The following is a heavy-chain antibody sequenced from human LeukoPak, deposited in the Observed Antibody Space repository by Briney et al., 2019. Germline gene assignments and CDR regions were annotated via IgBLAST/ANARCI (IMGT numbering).Heavy chain of an antibody. Sequence: PSETLSLTCAVSGYSISSGYYWSWVRQTPGKRLEWIGYIYITGSTGTTNYNPSLKSRVTISIDTSKNQFSLKLNSVAAADTAVYYCARAATFGGFDYWGQGILVTVSS. J-gene: IGHJ4*02. CDR2: IYITGSTGTT. CDR1: GYSISSGYY. CDR3: ARAATFGGFDY. V-gene: IGHV4-61*01. D-gene: IGHD3-16*01.